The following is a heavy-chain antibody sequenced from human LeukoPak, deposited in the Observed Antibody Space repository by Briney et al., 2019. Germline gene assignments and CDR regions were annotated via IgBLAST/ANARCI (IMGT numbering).Heavy chain of an antibody. CDR2: IKQDGSEK. Sequence: GGSLRLSCAASGFTFSRNWMSWVRQAPGKGLEWVANIKQDGSEKYYVDSVKGRFTISRDNAKNSLYLQMNSLRAEDTAVYYCAGSYDYVWGSYNYWGQGTLVTVSS. CDR1: GFTFSRNW. V-gene: IGHV3-7*01. J-gene: IGHJ4*02. D-gene: IGHD3-16*01. CDR3: AGSYDYVWGSYNY.